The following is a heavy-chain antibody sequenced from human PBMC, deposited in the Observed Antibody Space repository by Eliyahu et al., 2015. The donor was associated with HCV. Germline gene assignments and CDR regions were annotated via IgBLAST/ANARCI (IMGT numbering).Heavy chain of an antibody. V-gene: IGHV3-9*01. CDR1: GFTXXXXA. Sequence: EVQLVESGGGFVQPGRSXRLSCAAXGFTXXXXAMEWVRQVPGKGLEXVAGISWNSGSVGYVDSVKGRFSISRDNAKNSLILQMSSLRAEDTALYYCVKGVRPLRSNGYDVWGQGTMVTVSS. D-gene: IGHD5-24*01. J-gene: IGHJ3*01. CDR3: VKGVRPLRSNGYDV. CDR2: ISWNSGSV.